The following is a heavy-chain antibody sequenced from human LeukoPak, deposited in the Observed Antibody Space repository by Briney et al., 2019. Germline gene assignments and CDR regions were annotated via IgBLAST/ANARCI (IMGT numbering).Heavy chain of an antibody. J-gene: IGHJ4*02. CDR3: AIGDYDILTGPFDY. CDR1: GGTFTSYA. Sequence: SVKVSCKASGGTFTSYAISWVRQAPGQGLEWMGGIIPIFGRANYAQKFQGRGTITADESTSTAYMELSSLRSEDTAVYYRAIGDYDILTGPFDYWGQGTLVTVSS. CDR2: IIPIFGRA. V-gene: IGHV1-69*13. D-gene: IGHD3-9*01.